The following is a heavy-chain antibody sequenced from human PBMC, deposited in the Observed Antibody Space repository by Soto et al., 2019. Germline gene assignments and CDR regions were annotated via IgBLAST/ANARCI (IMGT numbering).Heavy chain of an antibody. CDR3: AKSNYRYGDYRDLHSFPTRRSSDL. D-gene: IGHD4-17*01. CDR2: ISYDGSNK. V-gene: IGHV3-30*18. J-gene: IGHJ2*01. Sequence: GKGLEWVAVISYDGSNKYYADSVKGRFTISRDNSKNTLYLQMNSLRDEDTAVYYCAKSNYRYGDYRDLHSFPTRRSSDL.